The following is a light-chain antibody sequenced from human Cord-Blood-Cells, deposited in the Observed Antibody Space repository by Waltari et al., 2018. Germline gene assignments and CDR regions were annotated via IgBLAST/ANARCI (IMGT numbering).Light chain of an antibody. V-gene: IGKV1-8*01. Sequence: AIRMTQSPSSLSASTGDSVTITCRASQGISSYLAWYQQKPGKAPKLLIYAASTLQRGVPSRFSGSGSGTDFTLTISCLQSEDFATYYCQQYYSYPHTFGQGTKLEIK. J-gene: IGKJ2*01. CDR2: AAS. CDR1: QGISSY. CDR3: QQYYSYPHT.